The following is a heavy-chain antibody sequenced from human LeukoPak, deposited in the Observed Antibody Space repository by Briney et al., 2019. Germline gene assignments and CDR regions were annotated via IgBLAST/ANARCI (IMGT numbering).Heavy chain of an antibody. CDR1: GFTFSGSA. CDR2: IRSKANSYAT. J-gene: IGHJ5*02. V-gene: IGHV3-73*01. CDR3: TRPAYSSGWYGIWFDP. D-gene: IGHD6-19*01. Sequence: GGSLRLSCAASGFTFSGSAMHWVRQASGKGLEWVARIRSKANSYATAYAASVKGRFRISRDDSKNTAYLQMNRLKTEDTDVYYCTRPAYSSGWYGIWFDPWGQGTLVTVCS.